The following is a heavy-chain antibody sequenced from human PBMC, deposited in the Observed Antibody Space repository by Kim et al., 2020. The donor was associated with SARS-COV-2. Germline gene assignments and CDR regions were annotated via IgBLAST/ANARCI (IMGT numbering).Heavy chain of an antibody. V-gene: IGHV3-23*01. CDR1: GFTFSSYA. Sequence: GGSLRLSCAASGFTFSSYAMSWVRQAPGKGLEWVSAISGSGGSTYYADSVKGRFTISRDNSKNTMYLQMNSLRAEDTAVYYCAKDLYRLQQTPRFDYWGQGTLVTVSS. CDR3: AKDLYRLQQTPRFDY. CDR2: ISGSGGST. D-gene: IGHD2-8*01. J-gene: IGHJ4*02.